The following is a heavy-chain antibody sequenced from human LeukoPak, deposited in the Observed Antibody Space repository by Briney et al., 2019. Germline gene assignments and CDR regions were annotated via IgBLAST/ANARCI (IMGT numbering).Heavy chain of an antibody. D-gene: IGHD3-10*01. Sequence: GGSLRLSCAASGFTFSSYAMSWVRQAPGKGLEWVSAISGSGGSTYYADSVKGRFTISRDNSRNTLSLQMNSLRPEDTAVYYCAKDLLYYGPGTYYNAAEYFQFWGQGTQVTDCS. CDR2: ISGSGGST. CDR1: GFTFSSYA. J-gene: IGHJ1*01. CDR3: AKDLLYYGPGTYYNAAEYFQF. V-gene: IGHV3-23*01.